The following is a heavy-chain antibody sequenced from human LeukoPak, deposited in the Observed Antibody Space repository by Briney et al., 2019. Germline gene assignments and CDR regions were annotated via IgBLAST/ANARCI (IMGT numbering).Heavy chain of an antibody. V-gene: IGHV3-23*01. CDR3: AKDFAVAGTRYYFDY. Sequence: PGGSLRLSCAASGFPFSSHGMSWVRQAPGKGLEWVSAISGSGGSTYYADSVKGRFTISRDNSKNTLYLQMSSLRAEDTAVYYCAKDFAVAGTRYYFDYWGQGTLVTVSS. CDR2: ISGSGGST. D-gene: IGHD6-19*01. CDR1: GFPFSSHG. J-gene: IGHJ4*02.